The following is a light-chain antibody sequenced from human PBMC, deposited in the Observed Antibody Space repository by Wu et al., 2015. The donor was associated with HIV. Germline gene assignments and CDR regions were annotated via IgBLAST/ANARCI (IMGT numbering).Light chain of an antibody. CDR3: QQYNSYLRT. CDR2: KVS. CDR1: RNIYDS. Sequence: DIQMTQSPSTLSASVGDRVTITCRASRNIYDSLAWYQQKPGKAPKVLISKVSTLESGVASRFSGSGSGTEFTLTISSLQPDDFATYYCQQYNSYLRTFGQGTKVEIK. J-gene: IGKJ1*01. V-gene: IGKV1-5*03.